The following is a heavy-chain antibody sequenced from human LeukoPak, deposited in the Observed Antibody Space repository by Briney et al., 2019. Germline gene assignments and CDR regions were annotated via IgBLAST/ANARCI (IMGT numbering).Heavy chain of an antibody. J-gene: IGHJ6*02. V-gene: IGHV1-2*02. Sequence: ASVTVSCKASGYTFTGYYMHWVRQAPGQGLEWMGWINPNSGGTNYAQKFQGRVTMTRDTSISTAYMGLRRLRSDDTAVYYCARTLLEDCSGGSCYWYGMDVWGQGTTVTVSS. CDR3: ARTLLEDCSGGSCYWYGMDV. D-gene: IGHD2-15*01. CDR1: GYTFTGYY. CDR2: INPNSGGT.